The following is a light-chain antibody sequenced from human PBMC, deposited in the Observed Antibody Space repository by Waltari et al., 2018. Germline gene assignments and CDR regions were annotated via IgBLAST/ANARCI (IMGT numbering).Light chain of an antibody. CDR2: NTD. V-gene: IGLV7-43*01. CDR1: TGPVTSHFF. CDR3: LLYYGRSYV. Sequence: QTVVTQEPSLTVSPGGTITLTCAVNTGPVTSHFFPNWFQQKPGQQPSALIFNTDKRHSWTPGRFSGSLLGGKAALTLSAVQPEDEADYYCLLYYGRSYVFGSGTKVTVL. J-gene: IGLJ1*01.